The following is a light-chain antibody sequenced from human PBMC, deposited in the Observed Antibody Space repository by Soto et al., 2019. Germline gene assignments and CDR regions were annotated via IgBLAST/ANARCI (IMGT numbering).Light chain of an antibody. V-gene: IGLV2-11*01. CDR3: CSYAAGDSFK. CDR1: NSDVGTYNY. Sequence: QPVLTQPRSVSGSPGQSVTISCTGTNSDVGTYNYVSWHQQHPGKAPKLVIYDVTQRPSGVPDRFSGSKSGITASLTISGLQAEDEADYYCCSYAAGDSFKFGGGTKVTVL. J-gene: IGLJ2*01. CDR2: DVT.